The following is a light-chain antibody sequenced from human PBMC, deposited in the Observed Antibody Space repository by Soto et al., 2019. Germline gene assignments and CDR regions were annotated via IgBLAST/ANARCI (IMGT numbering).Light chain of an antibody. V-gene: IGLV2-23*01. CDR1: SSDVGNYNF. Sequence: QSALTQPASVSGSPGQSITISCTGTSSDVGNYNFVSWYQHQPGKAPNLLIYDGSQRPSGVSNRFSGSKSGDTASLTISGLQAEDEADDYCCSYAITNTYVFGTGTKVTVL. J-gene: IGLJ1*01. CDR3: CSYAITNTYV. CDR2: DGS.